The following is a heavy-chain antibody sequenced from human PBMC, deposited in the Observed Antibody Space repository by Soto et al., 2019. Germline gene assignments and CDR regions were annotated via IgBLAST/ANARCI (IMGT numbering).Heavy chain of an antibody. Sequence: EVQLLESGGGLVQPGGSLRLSCAASGFTFSSYAMSWVRQAPGKGLEWVSAISGSGGSTYYADSVKGRLTIARNNSKNTLYLQVNSLRAEDTAVYYCAKGGMGGFPFDYWGQGTLVPGSS. J-gene: IGHJ4*02. CDR1: GFTFSSYA. D-gene: IGHD3-16*01. CDR3: AKGGMGGFPFDY. V-gene: IGHV3-23*01. CDR2: ISGSGGST.